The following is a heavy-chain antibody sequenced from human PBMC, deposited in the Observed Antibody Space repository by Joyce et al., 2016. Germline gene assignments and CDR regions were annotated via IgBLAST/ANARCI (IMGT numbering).Heavy chain of an antibody. V-gene: IGHV4-31*03. J-gene: IGHJ4*02. CDR3: ASLHRGISGSTFYFDH. CDR2: IHGSGSA. Sequence: QVQLQESGPGLVKPSQTLSLTCSVLDASVTIDDYYWIWLRQHPGEALEWIGYIHGSGSAYYTSSLESRCTIAVDTCKNHFSLKLTSVTAADTAVYYCASLHRGISGSTFYFDHWGQGILVTVSS. CDR1: DASVTIDDYY. D-gene: IGHD5-12*01.